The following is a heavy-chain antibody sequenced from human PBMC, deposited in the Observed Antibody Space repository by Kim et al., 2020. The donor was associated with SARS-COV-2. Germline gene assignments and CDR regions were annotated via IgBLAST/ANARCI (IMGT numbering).Heavy chain of an antibody. J-gene: IGHJ6*02. CDR3: ARDLTLSSSAGPYYYYGMDV. CDR2: IYYSGST. V-gene: IGHV4-31*03. D-gene: IGHD6-6*01. Sequence: SETLSLTCTVSGGSISSGGYYWSWIRQHPGKGLEWIGYIYYSGSTYYNPSLKSRVTISVDTSKNQFSLKLSSVTAADTAVYYCARDLTLSSSAGPYYYYGMDVWGQGTTVTVSS. CDR1: GGSISSGGYY.